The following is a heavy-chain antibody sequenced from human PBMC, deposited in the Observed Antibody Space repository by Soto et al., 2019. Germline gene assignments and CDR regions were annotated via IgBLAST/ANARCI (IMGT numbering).Heavy chain of an antibody. D-gene: IGHD3-3*01. CDR3: ARFWNGIGLYYYMDV. J-gene: IGHJ6*03. V-gene: IGHV1-8*01. CDR2: VSPNSANT. Sequence: ASVKVSCKASGYTFTSYDINWVRQATGQGLEWMGWVSPNSANTVYAQKFQGRVTMTSNTSISTAYMELSSLRSEDTAVYYCARFWNGIGLYYYMDVWGKGTTVTVS. CDR1: GYTFTSYD.